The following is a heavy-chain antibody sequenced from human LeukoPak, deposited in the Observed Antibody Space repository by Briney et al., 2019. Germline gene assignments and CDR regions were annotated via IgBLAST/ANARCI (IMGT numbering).Heavy chain of an antibody. D-gene: IGHD3-10*01. Sequence: PSETLSLTCTVSGGSISSSSYYWSWIRQPPGKGLEWIGYIYYSGSTNYNPSLKSRVTISVDTSKNQFSLKLSSVTAADTAVYYCASQYYYGSGRYNWFDPWGQGTLVTVSS. CDR3: ASQYYYGSGRYNWFDP. J-gene: IGHJ5*02. CDR2: IYYSGST. CDR1: GGSISSSSYY. V-gene: IGHV4-61*01.